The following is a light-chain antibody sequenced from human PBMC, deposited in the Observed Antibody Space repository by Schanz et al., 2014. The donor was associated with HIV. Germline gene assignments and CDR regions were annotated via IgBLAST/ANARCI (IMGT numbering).Light chain of an antibody. Sequence: QAVLTQPPSASGTPGQRVTGSCSGNRANTGRNGGTWHQQLPGAAPKLLIHSYDQRPSRVPYRFSGSKSGTSASLAISGLQSEDEGDYYCAVWDDSLNGVVFRGGTKVTVL. J-gene: IGLJ2*01. CDR2: SYD. CDR3: AVWDDSLNGVV. V-gene: IGLV1-44*01. CDR1: RANTGRNG.